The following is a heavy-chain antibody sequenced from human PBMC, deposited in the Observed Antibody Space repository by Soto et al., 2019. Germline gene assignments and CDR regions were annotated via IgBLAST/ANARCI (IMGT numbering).Heavy chain of an antibody. J-gene: IGHJ3*02. CDR1: GFTFSSYA. CDR3: ARVGTAAAKGAFDI. Sequence: GGSLRLSCAASGFTFSSYAMHWVRRAPGKGLEWVAVISYDGSNKYYADSVKGRFTISRDNSKNTLYLQMNSLRAEDTAVYYCARVGTAAAKGAFDIWGQGTMVTVSS. D-gene: IGHD6-13*01. V-gene: IGHV3-30-3*01. CDR2: ISYDGSNK.